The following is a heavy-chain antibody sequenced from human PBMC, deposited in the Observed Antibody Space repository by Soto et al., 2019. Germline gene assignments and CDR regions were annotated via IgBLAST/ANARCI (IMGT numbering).Heavy chain of an antibody. D-gene: IGHD5-18*01. J-gene: IGHJ4*02. V-gene: IGHV4-30-2*01. Sequence: SETLSLTCTVSGGSIRSGGYSWSWIRQPPGKGLEWIGYIYHSGSTYYNPSLKSRVTISVDRSKNQFSLQLSSATAADTAVYYCASLDVDTTMAFDYWGQGTLVTVSS. CDR2: IYHSGST. CDR3: ASLDVDTTMAFDY. CDR1: GGSIRSGGYS.